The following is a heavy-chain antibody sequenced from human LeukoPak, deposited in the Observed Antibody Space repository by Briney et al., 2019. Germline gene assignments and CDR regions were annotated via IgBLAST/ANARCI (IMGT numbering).Heavy chain of an antibody. CDR2: IYYSGST. CDR1: GGSISSYY. V-gene: IGHV4-59*01. J-gene: IGHJ6*02. Sequence: SETLSLTCTVSGGSISSYYWSWIRQPQGKGLEWIGYIYYSGSTNYNPSLKSRVTISVDASKNQLSLKLSSVTAADTAVYYCARGRSNYYYGMDVWGQGTRVTVSS. CDR3: ARGRSNYYYGMDV.